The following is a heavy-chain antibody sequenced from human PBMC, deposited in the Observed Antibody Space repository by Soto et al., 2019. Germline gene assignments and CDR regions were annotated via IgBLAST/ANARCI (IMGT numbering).Heavy chain of an antibody. J-gene: IGHJ4*02. CDR3: ARESFGTSLFDY. CDR2: IHFSGST. CDR1: GGSVTSGSYY. Sequence: SETLSLTCAVSGGSVTSGSYYWSWIRQPPGKGLEWIGNIHFSGSTHYNSSLKSRVTISIDTSKNHFSLNVTSVTAADTAVYYCARESFGTSLFDYWGQGALVTAPQ. D-gene: IGHD1-7*01. V-gene: IGHV4-61*03.